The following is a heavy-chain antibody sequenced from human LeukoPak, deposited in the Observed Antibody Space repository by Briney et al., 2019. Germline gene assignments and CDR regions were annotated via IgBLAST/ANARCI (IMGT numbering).Heavy chain of an antibody. V-gene: IGHV3-64D*09. CDR1: GFTFRNYA. D-gene: IGHD4-17*01. J-gene: IGHJ4*02. Sequence: GGSLRLSCDASGFTFRNYAFHWVRQAPGKGLEYVSAISNNGGSTYYADSVKGRFTISRDNSKNTLYLQMSSLRADDTAVYYCVKGRGVITTVTTHYLDYWGQGTLVTVSS. CDR2: ISNNGGST. CDR3: VKGRGVITTVTTHYLDY.